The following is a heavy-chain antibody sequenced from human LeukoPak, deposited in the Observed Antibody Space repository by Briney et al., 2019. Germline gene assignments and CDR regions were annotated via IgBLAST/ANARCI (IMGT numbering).Heavy chain of an antibody. Sequence: GGSLRLSCAASGFTVSSNYISWVRQAPGKGLEWVSVIYSGGSTYYADSVTGRFAISRDNSKNTLYLQMNSLRAEDTAVYYCARTYDSSGYYDYWGQGALVTVSS. D-gene: IGHD3-22*01. J-gene: IGHJ4*02. V-gene: IGHV3-53*01. CDR1: GFTVSSNY. CDR2: IYSGGST. CDR3: ARTYDSSGYYDY.